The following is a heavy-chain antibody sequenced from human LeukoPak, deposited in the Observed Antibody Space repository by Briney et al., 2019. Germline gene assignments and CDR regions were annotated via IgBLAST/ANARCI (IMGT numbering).Heavy chain of an antibody. Sequence: ASVKVSCKASGGTFSSYAISWVRQAPGQGLEWMGGIIPIFGTANYAQKFQGRVTITTDESTSTAYMELSSLRSEDTAVYYCARGGGPTSNWNPHAAGTNWFDPWGQGTLVTVSS. CDR1: GGTFSSYA. V-gene: IGHV1-69*05. CDR3: ARGGGPTSNWNPHAAGTNWFDP. J-gene: IGHJ5*02. D-gene: IGHD1-20*01. CDR2: IIPIFGTA.